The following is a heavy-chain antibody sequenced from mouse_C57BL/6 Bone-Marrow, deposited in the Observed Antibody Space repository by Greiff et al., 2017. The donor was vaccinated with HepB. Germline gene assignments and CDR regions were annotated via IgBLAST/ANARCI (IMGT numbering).Heavy chain of an antibody. D-gene: IGHD2-4*01. J-gene: IGHJ4*01. CDR3: YDYDDGGSYAMDY. Sequence: QVQLKQSGAELARPGASVKLSCKASGYTFTSYGISWVKQRTGQGLEWIGEIYPRSGNTYYNEKFKGKATLTADKSSSTAYMELRSLTSEDSAVYFCYDYDDGGSYAMDYWGQGTSVTVSS. CDR1: GYTFTSYG. V-gene: IGHV1-81*01. CDR2: IYPRSGNT.